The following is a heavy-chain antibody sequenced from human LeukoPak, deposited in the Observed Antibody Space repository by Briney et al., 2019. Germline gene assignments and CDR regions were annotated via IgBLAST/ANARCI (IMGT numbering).Heavy chain of an antibody. V-gene: IGHV1-2*02. CDR1: GNPLSATAGY. D-gene: IGHD3-10*01. Sequence: AQVKSPGKAPGNPLSATAGYLSWLRKAPEQGLKCMGWIYPYTGATHYAQKFQGRVAMTRDTSISTAYMELSRLRPDDTAVYYCARDGPAQMVDFDYWGQGTLVTVSS. CDR2: IYPYTGAT. J-gene: IGHJ4*02. CDR3: ARDGPAQMVDFDY.